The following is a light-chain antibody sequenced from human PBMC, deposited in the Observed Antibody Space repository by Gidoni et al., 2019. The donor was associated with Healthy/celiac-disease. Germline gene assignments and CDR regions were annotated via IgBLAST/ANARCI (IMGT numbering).Light chain of an antibody. CDR2: WAS. J-gene: IGKJ1*01. CDR1: QSVLYSTNNKNY. V-gene: IGKV4-1*01. Sequence: DIVMTQSPDSLPVSLGERATINCKSSQSVLYSTNNKNYLAWYQQKPGQPPQLLIYWASTRESGVPDRFSGSGSGTDFTLTISSLQAEDVAVYYCQQYYSTPRTFGQGTKVEIK. CDR3: QQYYSTPRT.